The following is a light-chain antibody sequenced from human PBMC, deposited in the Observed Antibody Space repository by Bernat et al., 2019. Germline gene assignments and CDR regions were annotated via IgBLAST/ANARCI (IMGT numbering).Light chain of an antibody. CDR1: QVIGTY. CDR2: GAS. Sequence: DIQLTQSPSFLSASVGDRVTITCRASQVIGTYVAWYQQKPGKAPNLLIYGASTLQYGVPSRFSGSGIGTEFTLTISSLQPDDSASYYCQQLNSFPITFGQWTRLEIK. CDR3: QQLNSFPIT. V-gene: IGKV1-9*01. J-gene: IGKJ5*01.